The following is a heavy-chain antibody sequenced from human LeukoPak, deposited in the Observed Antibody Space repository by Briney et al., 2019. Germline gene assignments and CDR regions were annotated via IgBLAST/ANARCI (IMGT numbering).Heavy chain of an antibody. J-gene: IGHJ5*02. CDR2: ISSSGSTI. CDR3: ARVGSSAYNWFDP. V-gene: IGHV3-11*01. D-gene: IGHD6-13*01. CDR1: GFTFSDYY. Sequence: PGGSLRLSCAASGFTFSDYYMSWIRQAPGKGLEWVSYISSSGSTIYYADSVKGRFTISRDSAKNSLYLQMNSLRAEDTAVYYCARVGSSAYNWFDPWGQGTLVTVSS.